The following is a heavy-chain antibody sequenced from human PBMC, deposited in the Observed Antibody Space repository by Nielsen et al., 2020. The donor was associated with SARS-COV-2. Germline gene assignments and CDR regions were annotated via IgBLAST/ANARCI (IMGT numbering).Heavy chain of an antibody. D-gene: IGHD3-10*01. CDR2: IDSSGYT. V-gene: IGHV3-13*04. J-gene: IGHJ3*02. Sequence: GGSLRLSCAASGFKFSSYDMHWVRQATGKGLEWVSSIDSSGYTYYAGSVKGRFTVSRENAMNSLYLQMNSLRAGDTAVYYCARDLRFGELPYDIWGQGTMVTVSS. CDR3: ARDLRFGELPYDI. CDR1: GFKFSSYD.